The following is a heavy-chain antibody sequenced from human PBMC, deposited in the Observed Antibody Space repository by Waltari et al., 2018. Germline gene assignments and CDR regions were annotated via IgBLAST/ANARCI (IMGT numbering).Heavy chain of an antibody. CDR1: GDSMSSSYW. CDR2: INRSGRT. D-gene: IGHD2-15*01. CDR3: ARDRGRGIYLDS. V-gene: IGHV4-4*02. Sequence: QLQLQQSGPGLVKPSESLSLTCTVSGDSMSSSYWWSWVRQSPGKGLEWIGQINRSGRTTYHPACETRVIVSIDTSNHQFSLKFPSATAADTAVYYCARDRGRGIYLDSWGQGTLVTVSP. J-gene: IGHJ4*02.